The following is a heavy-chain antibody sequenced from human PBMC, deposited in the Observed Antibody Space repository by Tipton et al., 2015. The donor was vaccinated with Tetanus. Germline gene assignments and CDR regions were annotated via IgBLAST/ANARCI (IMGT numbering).Heavy chain of an antibody. Sequence: SLRLSCAASGFTFSSYSMNWVRQAPGKGLEWVSSISSSSSYIYYADSVKGRFTISRDNAKNSLYLQMNSLRAEDTAVYYCAREGDYYGSGTHHFDYWGQGTLVTVSS. CDR3: AREGDYYGSGTHHFDY. CDR1: GFTFSSYS. CDR2: ISSSSSYI. V-gene: IGHV3-21*01. D-gene: IGHD3-10*01. J-gene: IGHJ4*02.